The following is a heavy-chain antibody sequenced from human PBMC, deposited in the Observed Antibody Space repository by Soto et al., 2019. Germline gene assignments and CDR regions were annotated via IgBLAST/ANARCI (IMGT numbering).Heavy chain of an antibody. CDR3: AREGGYCSGGSCFDY. CDR1: GDTFIGYY. Sequence: ASVKVYCKTSGDTFIGYYMHWVRQAPGQGLEWMGWINPNSGDTKYAQKFQGWVTMTRDTSVSTAYMELSRLKSDDTAVYYCAREGGYCSGGSCFDYWGQGTLVTVSS. D-gene: IGHD2-15*01. J-gene: IGHJ4*02. CDR2: INPNSGDT. V-gene: IGHV1-2*04.